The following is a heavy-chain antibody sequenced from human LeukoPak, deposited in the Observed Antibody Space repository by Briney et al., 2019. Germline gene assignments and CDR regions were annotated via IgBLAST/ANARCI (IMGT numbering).Heavy chain of an antibody. Sequence: PGGSLRLSCAASGFTFGSYAMSWVRQAPGKGLEWVSAISGSGGSTYYADSVKGRFTISRDNSKNTLYLQINSLRAEDTALYYCAKDCTSTNCYVDYWGQGTLVTVCS. CDR2: ISGSGGST. J-gene: IGHJ4*02. D-gene: IGHD2-2*01. CDR1: GFTFGSYA. V-gene: IGHV3-23*01. CDR3: AKDCTSTNCYVDY.